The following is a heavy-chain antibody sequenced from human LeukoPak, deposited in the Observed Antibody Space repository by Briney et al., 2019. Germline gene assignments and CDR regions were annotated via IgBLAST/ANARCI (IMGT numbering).Heavy chain of an antibody. J-gene: IGHJ4*02. CDR2: INHSGST. CDR3: AKDEGSSWSYFVY. V-gene: IGHV4-34*01. D-gene: IGHD6-13*01. CDR1: GGSFSGYY. Sequence: SETLSLTCAVYGGSFSGYYWSWIRQPPGKGLEWIGEINHSGSTNYNPSLKSRVTISVDTSKNQFSLKLSSVTAADTAVYYCAKDEGSSWSYFVYWGEGTLVTVSS.